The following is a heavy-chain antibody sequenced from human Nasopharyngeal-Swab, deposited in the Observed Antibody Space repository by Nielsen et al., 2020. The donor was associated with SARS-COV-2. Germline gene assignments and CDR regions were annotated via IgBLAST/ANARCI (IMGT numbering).Heavy chain of an antibody. CDR2: ISSSSSYI. J-gene: IGHJ4*02. CDR1: GFTFSSYS. Sequence: GGSLRLSCAASGFTFSSYSMNWVRQAPGKGLEWVSSISSSSSYIHYADSVKGRFTISRDNAKNSLYLQMNSLRAEDTAVYYCARGGYGDLLFLFDYWGQGTLVTVSS. D-gene: IGHD4-17*01. CDR3: ARGGYGDLLFLFDY. V-gene: IGHV3-21*01.